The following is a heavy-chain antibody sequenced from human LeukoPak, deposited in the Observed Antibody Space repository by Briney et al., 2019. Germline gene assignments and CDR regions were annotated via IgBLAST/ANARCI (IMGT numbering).Heavy chain of an antibody. Sequence: GESLKISCRGSGYSFTTYWIGWVRQMPGKGLEWMGIIYPGDSDTRYSPSFQGQVTMSADKSINTAYQQWSSLKASDTAMYYCARRQGCSSTSCPPDSWGQGTLVTVSS. CDR3: ARRQGCSSTSCPPDS. J-gene: IGHJ4*02. CDR2: IYPGDSDT. CDR1: GYSFTTYW. D-gene: IGHD2-2*01. V-gene: IGHV5-51*01.